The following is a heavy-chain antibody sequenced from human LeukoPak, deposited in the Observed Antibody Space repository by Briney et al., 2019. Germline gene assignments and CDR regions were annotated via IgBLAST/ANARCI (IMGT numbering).Heavy chain of an antibody. D-gene: IGHD3-22*01. CDR3: ARDQPDSSGLDY. CDR2: IYNSGST. Sequence: PSETLSLTCTVSGASISTYHWTWIRQPAGKGLEWIGRIYNSGSTNYNPSLKSRVTMSEDTSKNQFSPKLSSVTAADTAVYYCARDQPDSSGLDYWGQGTLVTVSS. J-gene: IGHJ4*02. V-gene: IGHV4-4*07. CDR1: GASISTYH.